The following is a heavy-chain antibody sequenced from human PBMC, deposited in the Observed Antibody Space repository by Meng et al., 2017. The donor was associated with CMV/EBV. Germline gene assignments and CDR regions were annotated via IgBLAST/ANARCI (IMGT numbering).Heavy chain of an antibody. Sequence: KASGYTFTSYYRHWVRQAPGQGLEWMGIINPSGGSTSYAQKFQGRVTMTRETSTSTVYMELSSLRSEDTAVYYCARGGVFRGVILYWGQGTLVTVSS. CDR3: ARGGVFRGVILY. CDR1: GYTFTSYY. J-gene: IGHJ4*02. V-gene: IGHV1-46*01. D-gene: IGHD3-10*01. CDR2: INPSGGST.